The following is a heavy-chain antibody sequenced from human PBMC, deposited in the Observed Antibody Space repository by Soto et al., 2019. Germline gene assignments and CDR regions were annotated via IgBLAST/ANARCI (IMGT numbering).Heavy chain of an antibody. J-gene: IGHJ3*02. CDR3: AKIPHSSSWYLDAFDI. Sequence: EVQLLESGGGLVQPGGSLRLSCAASGFTFSSYAMSWVRQAPGEGLEWVSAISGSGGSTYYADSVKGRFTISRDNSKNTLYLQMNCLRAEDTAVYYCAKIPHSSSWYLDAFDIWGQGTMVTVSS. CDR1: GFTFSSYA. CDR2: ISGSGGST. D-gene: IGHD6-13*01. V-gene: IGHV3-23*01.